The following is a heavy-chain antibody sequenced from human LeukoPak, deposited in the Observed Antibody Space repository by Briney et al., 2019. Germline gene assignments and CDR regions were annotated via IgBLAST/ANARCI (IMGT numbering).Heavy chain of an antibody. D-gene: IGHD6-19*01. V-gene: IGHV1-18*04. CDR2: ISAYNGNT. Sequence: ASVKVSCKASGYTFTSYGISWVRQAPGQGLEWIGWISAYNGNTNYAQKLQGRVTMTTDTSTSTAYMELRSLRSDDTAVYYCARGEEAVAGTGDFDYWGQGTLVTVSS. CDR3: ARGEEAVAGTGDFDY. CDR1: GYTFTSYG. J-gene: IGHJ4*02.